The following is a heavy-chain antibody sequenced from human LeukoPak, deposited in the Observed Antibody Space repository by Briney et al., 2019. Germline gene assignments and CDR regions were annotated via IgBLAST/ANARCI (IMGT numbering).Heavy chain of an antibody. CDR1: GDSISSSGYY. Sequence: PSETLSLTCTVSGDSISSSGYYWAWIRQPPGKGLEWIGNIYYNGDTYYNPSLKSRVTISVDTSENHFSLRLISVTAADTAVYYCARHLGSGTYYAPFDYWGRGILVTVSS. CDR3: ARHLGSGTYYAPFDY. D-gene: IGHD3-10*01. J-gene: IGHJ4*02. V-gene: IGHV4-39*01. CDR2: IYYNGDT.